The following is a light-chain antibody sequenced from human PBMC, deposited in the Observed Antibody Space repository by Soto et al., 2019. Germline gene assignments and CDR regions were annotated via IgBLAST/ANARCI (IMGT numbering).Light chain of an antibody. Sequence: DMQLTQSPPSLSARVGDRVTITCRASQDSSNFLHWYQQKPGKAPKLLIYDASNLGTGVPSRFSGGGSGTYFTFTINSLQPEDVATYYCQQYANLPLTFGGGTKVDIK. CDR3: QQYANLPLT. CDR2: DAS. V-gene: IGKV1-33*01. J-gene: IGKJ4*01. CDR1: QDSSNF.